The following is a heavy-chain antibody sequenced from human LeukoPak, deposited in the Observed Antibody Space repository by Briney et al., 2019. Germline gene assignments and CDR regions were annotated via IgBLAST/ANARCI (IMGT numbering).Heavy chain of an antibody. J-gene: IGHJ4*02. CDR3: TRQGGWNFEF. CDR1: GFSSRTHW. CDR2: IRPDGGER. V-gene: IGHV3-7*03. Sequence: GGSLRLSCTASGFSSRTHWMSWVRQAPGKGLEWVANIRPDGGERYYGDSLKGRFTISRDNDRNSLYLQMNFLRADDTAIYYCTRQGGWNFEFWGQGTLVTVSS. D-gene: IGHD6-19*01.